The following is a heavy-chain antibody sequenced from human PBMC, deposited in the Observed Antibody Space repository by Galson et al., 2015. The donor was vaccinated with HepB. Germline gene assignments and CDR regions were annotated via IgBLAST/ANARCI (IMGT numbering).Heavy chain of an antibody. D-gene: IGHD6-6*01. J-gene: IGHJ4*02. V-gene: IGHV4-59*01. CDR1: GGSISGYY. CDR3: ARDGAARLDY. CDR2: MYNSENT. Sequence: ETLSLTCTVSGGSISGYYWTWIRQPPGRGLEGIGHMYNSENTNYSPYLKSRVSISLDTSKNQFSLKLSSVTAADTAVYYCARDGAARLDYWGRGTLVTVSS.